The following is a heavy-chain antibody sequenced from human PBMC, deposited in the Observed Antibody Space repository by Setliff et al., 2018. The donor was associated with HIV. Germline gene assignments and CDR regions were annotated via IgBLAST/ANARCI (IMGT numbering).Heavy chain of an antibody. CDR2: IYYSGST. J-gene: IGHJ4*02. CDR3: ARHSGLGGYYSPFDY. CDR1: GGSIKSSSDY. V-gene: IGHV4-39*01. D-gene: IGHD3-22*01. Sequence: PSETLSLTCTVSGGSIKSSSDYWGWIRQPPGKGLEWIGTIYYSGSTYYHPSLKSRVTRSVDTSKNQFSLKLSSVTAADKTVYYCARHSGLGGYYSPFDYWGPGTLVTVSS.